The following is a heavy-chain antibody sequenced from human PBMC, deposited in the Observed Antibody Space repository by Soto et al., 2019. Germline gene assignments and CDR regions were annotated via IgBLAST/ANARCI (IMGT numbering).Heavy chain of an antibody. CDR3: TTGSVEGF. CDR2: IKTRDEGETT. D-gene: IGHD2-15*01. CDR1: GFSVSKAW. V-gene: IGHV3-15*07. J-gene: IGHJ6*02. Sequence: EVQLVDSGGGLVKPGGSLRLSCEASGFSVSKAWMNWVRQAPGKGLEWVGRIKTRDEGETTNYAAPVKGRFTISRDDSKNTLYLQMNSLKTEDTVVYYCTTGSVEGFWGQGTTVTVSS.